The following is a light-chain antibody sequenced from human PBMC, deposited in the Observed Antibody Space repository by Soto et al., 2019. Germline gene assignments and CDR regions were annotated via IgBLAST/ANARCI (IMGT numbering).Light chain of an antibody. CDR2: LGS. CDR1: QSLLHSNGYNY. J-gene: IGKJ4*01. V-gene: IGKV2-28*01. CDR3: MQALQPPLG. Sequence: DIVMTQSPLSLPVTPGEPASISCRSSQSLLHSNGYNYLDWYLQKPGQSPQLLIYLGSNRASGVPDRFSGSGSGTDFTLKISRVEAEDVGVYYCMQALQPPLGFGGGTKVEIK.